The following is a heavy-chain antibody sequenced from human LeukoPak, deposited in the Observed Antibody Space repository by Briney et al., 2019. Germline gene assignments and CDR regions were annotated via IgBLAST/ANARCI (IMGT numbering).Heavy chain of an antibody. D-gene: IGHD6-19*01. CDR2: ISYDGSNK. Sequence: GRSLRLSCAASGFTFSSYAMHWVRQAPGKGLEWVAVISYDGSNKYYADSVTGRFTISRDNSKNTLYLQMNSLRAEDTAVYYCARDPPAAGSFDYWGQGTLVTVSS. V-gene: IGHV3-30*01. CDR1: GFTFSSYA. CDR3: ARDPPAAGSFDY. J-gene: IGHJ4*02.